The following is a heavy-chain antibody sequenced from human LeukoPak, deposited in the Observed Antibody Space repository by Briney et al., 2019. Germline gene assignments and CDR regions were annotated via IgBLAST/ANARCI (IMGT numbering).Heavy chain of an antibody. CDR2: ISYDGSNK. Sequence: GGSLRLSCAASGFTFSSYAMHGVRQAPGKGLEWVAVISYDGSNKYYADSVKGRFTISRDNSKNTLYLQMNSLRAEDTAVYYCARGASYSSSWNWGQGTLVTVSS. D-gene: IGHD6-13*01. CDR1: GFTFSSYA. CDR3: ARGASYSSSWN. J-gene: IGHJ4*02. V-gene: IGHV3-30-3*01.